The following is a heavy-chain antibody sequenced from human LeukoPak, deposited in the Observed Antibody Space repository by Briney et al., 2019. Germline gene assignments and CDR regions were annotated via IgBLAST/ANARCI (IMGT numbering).Heavy chain of an antibody. CDR2: ISYDGSNK. V-gene: IGHV3-30*18. Sequence: PGGSLRLSCAASGFTFSSYGMRWVRQAPGKGLEWVAVISYDGSNKYYADSVKGRFTISRDNSKNRLYLQMNSLRAEDTAVYYCAKEIGAYMVRGVKGFDYWGQGTLVTVSS. J-gene: IGHJ4*02. CDR3: AKEIGAYMVRGVKGFDY. D-gene: IGHD3-10*01. CDR1: GFTFSSYG.